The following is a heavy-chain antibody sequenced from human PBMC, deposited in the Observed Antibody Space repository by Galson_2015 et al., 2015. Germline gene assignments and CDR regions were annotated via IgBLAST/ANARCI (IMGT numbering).Heavy chain of an antibody. J-gene: IGHJ4*02. D-gene: IGHD6-13*01. CDR1: GFTFSNFW. CDR3: AKTGRSWYGDY. V-gene: IGHV3-7*03. CDR2: IKEDGSEA. Sequence: SLRLSCAASGFTFSNFWMSWVRQAPGKGLEWVANIKEDGSEANYVDSVKGRFTISRDNAKNSLYLQMNSLRAEDTAVYYCAKTGRSWYGDYWGQGTLVTVSS.